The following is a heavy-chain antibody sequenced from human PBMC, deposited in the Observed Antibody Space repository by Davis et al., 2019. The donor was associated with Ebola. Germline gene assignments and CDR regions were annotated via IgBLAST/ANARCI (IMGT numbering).Heavy chain of an antibody. Sequence: GESLKISCAASGFTFSSYAMSWVRQAPGKGLEWVSAISGSGGSTYYADSVKGRFTISRDNSKNTLYLQMNSLRAEDTAVYYCAKPSLGRAAAGTWFDPWGQGTLVTVSS. V-gene: IGHV3-23*01. CDR1: GFTFSSYA. CDR2: ISGSGGST. J-gene: IGHJ5*02. D-gene: IGHD6-13*01. CDR3: AKPSLGRAAAGTWFDP.